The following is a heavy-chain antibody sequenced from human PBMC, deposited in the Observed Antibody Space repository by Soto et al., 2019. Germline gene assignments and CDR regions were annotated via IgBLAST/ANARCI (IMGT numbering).Heavy chain of an antibody. J-gene: IGHJ4*02. V-gene: IGHV4-34*01. Sequence: QVQLQQWGAGLLKPSETLSLTCAVYGGSFSGYYWTWIRQPPGTGLEWIGEINHSGSTNYNPSLTSRVTISVDTSKTQFSLKLTSVTAAVTAVYYCERDKIPGLFDYWGQGTLVTVSS. CDR3: ERDKIPGLFDY. CDR1: GGSFSGYY. D-gene: IGHD2-21*01. CDR2: INHSGST.